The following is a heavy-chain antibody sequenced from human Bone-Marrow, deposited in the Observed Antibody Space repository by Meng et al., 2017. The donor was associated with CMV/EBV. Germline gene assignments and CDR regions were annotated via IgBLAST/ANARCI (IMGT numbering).Heavy chain of an antibody. CDR1: GGSISSGSYY. CDR3: ARGDRVELEPFDY. J-gene: IGHJ4*02. V-gene: IGHV4-61*02. CDR2: THTSGNT. D-gene: IGHD1-1*01. Sequence: QVQVQGSGPGLVKPSQILSLTCTVSGGSISSGSYYWNWIRQPAGKGLEWIGRTHTSGNTNYNPSLKSRVTISVDTSKNQLSLKVTSVTAADTAVYYCARGDRVELEPFDYWGRGILVTVSS.